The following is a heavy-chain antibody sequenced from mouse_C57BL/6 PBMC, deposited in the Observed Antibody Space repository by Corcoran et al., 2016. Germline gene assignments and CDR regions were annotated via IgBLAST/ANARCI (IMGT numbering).Heavy chain of an antibody. J-gene: IGHJ1*03. CDR3: ARWGDGWYFDV. CDR1: GYTFTDYY. CDR2: IYPGSGNT. D-gene: IGHD2-3*01. V-gene: IGHV1-76*01. Sequence: QVQLKQSGAELVRPGASVKLSCKASGYTFTDYYINWVKQRPGQGLEWIARIYPGSGNTYYNEKFKGKATLTAEKSSSTAYMQLSSLTSEDSAVYYCARWGDGWYFDVWGTGTTVTVSS.